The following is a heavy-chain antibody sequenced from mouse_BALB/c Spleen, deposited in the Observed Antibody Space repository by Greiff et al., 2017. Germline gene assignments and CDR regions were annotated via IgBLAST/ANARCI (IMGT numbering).Heavy chain of an antibody. V-gene: IGHV5-6-4*01. CDR1: GFTFSSYT. CDR2: ISSGGSYT. Sequence: EVQGVESGGGLVKPGGSLKLSCAASGFTFSSYTMSWVRQTPEKRLEWVATISSGGSYTYYPDSVKGRFTISRDNAKNTLYLQMSSLKSEDTAMYYCTRDQRFYFDYWGQGTTLTVSS. J-gene: IGHJ2*01. CDR3: TRDQRFYFDY.